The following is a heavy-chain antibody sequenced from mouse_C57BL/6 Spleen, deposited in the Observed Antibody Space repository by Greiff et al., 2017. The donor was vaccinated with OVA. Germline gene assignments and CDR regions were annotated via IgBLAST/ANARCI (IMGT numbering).Heavy chain of an antibody. CDR1: GFNIKDYY. Sequence: EVKLMESGAELVRPGASVKLSCTASGFNIKDYYMHWVKQRPEQGLEWIGRIDPEDGDTEYAPKFQGKATMTADTSSNTAYLQLSSLTSEDTAVYYCTWIYDGYYGAWFAYWGQGTLVTVSA. CDR3: TWIYDGYYGAWFAY. D-gene: IGHD2-3*01. V-gene: IGHV14-1*01. CDR2: IDPEDGDT. J-gene: IGHJ3*01.